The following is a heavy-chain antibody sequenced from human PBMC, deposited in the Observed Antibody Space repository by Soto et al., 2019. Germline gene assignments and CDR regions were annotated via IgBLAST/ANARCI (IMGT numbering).Heavy chain of an antibody. CDR3: ARERDGSSWSSAESLQY. Sequence: EASVKVSCKASGYIFSNYGISWVRPAPGQGLEWMGWISTYNANTYYAQKFQGRVTMTTDTSTSTAYMELRSLRSDDTAVFYCARERDGSSWSSAESLQYWGQGTLVTSP. D-gene: IGHD6-13*01. J-gene: IGHJ1*01. CDR2: ISTYNANT. V-gene: IGHV1-18*01. CDR1: GYIFSNYG.